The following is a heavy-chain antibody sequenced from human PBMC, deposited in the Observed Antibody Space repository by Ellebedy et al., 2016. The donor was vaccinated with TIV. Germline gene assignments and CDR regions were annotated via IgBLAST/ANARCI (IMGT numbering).Heavy chain of an antibody. CDR1: GGSISSGGYY. V-gene: IGHV4-31*03. Sequence: SETLSLXXTVSGGSISSGGYYWSWIRQHPGKGLEWIGYIYYSGSTYYNPSLKSRVTISVDTSKNQFSLKLSSVTAADTAVYYCARESPRPAAKVGFKGSYYYYGMDVWGQGTTVTVSS. CDR2: IYYSGST. D-gene: IGHD2-2*01. J-gene: IGHJ6*02. CDR3: ARESPRPAAKVGFKGSYYYYGMDV.